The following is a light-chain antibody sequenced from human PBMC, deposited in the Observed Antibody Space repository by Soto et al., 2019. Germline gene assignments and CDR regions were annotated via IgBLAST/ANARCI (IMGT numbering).Light chain of an antibody. Sequence: EIVLTQSPGTLSLSPGERATLSCRARQSVSSSSLAWYQQKPGQAPRLLIYGASSRATGIPDRFSGSGSGTDFTLTISRLEPEDFAVYYCQQYGSSRWTFGQGTKVEIK. V-gene: IGKV3-20*01. J-gene: IGKJ1*01. CDR3: QQYGSSRWT. CDR1: QSVSSSS. CDR2: GAS.